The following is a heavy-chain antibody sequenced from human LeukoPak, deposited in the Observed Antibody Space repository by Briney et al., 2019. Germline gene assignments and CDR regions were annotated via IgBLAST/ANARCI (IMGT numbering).Heavy chain of an antibody. J-gene: IGHJ4*02. V-gene: IGHV3-21*01. CDR2: ISSSSSYI. CDR3: ARVLSVYGLDY. D-gene: IGHD5/OR15-5a*01. Sequence: GGALRLSCAASGFTFSSYSMNWVRQAPGKGLECVSSISSSSSYIYYADSVKGRFTISRDNAKNSLYLQMNSLRAEDTAVYYCARVLSVYGLDYWGQGTLVTVSS. CDR1: GFTFSSYS.